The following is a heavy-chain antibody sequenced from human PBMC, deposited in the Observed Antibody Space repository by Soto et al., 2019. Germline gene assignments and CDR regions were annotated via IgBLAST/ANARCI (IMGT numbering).Heavy chain of an antibody. V-gene: IGHV1-69*01. Sequence: QVQLVQSGAEVKKPGSSVKVSCKASGGTFSSYAISWVRQAPGQGLEWMGGIIPIFGTANYAQKFQGRVTITADESTSTAYMELSSLRSEDTAVYYCARVGQQLAYNWCDPWGQGTLVTVSS. J-gene: IGHJ5*02. CDR2: IIPIFGTA. D-gene: IGHD6-13*01. CDR1: GGTFSSYA. CDR3: ARVGQQLAYNWCDP.